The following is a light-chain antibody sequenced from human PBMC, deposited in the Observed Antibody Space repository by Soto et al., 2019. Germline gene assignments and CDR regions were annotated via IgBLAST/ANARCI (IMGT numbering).Light chain of an antibody. CDR2: GAF. Sequence: EIVLTQSAATLSLYTGERATLSCRASLSVDNYIAWYQQKPGQAPRLLIYGAFNRATGIPARFSGSGSGTDFTLTVNSLEPEDFAVYYCQQYNNWPRTFGQGTRLEIK. V-gene: IGKV3-11*01. CDR1: LSVDNY. CDR3: QQYNNWPRT. J-gene: IGKJ5*01.